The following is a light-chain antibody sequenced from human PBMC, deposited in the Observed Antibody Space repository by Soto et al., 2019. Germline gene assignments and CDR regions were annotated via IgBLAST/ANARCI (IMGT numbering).Light chain of an antibody. CDR3: QQCHKWPRIT. Sequence: EIVMTQSPATVSVSTGEGATLSFMASENVDTNLAWYQHKPGQAPRLLIYGASTRAAGVPARFSGSGSGTEFTLTISSLESEDVAVYYCQQCHKWPRITFGPGTRLELK. V-gene: IGKV3-15*01. CDR1: ENVDTN. CDR2: GAS. J-gene: IGKJ5*01.